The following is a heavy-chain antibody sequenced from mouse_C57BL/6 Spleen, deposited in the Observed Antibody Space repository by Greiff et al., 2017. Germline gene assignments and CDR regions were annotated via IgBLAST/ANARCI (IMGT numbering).Heavy chain of an antibody. D-gene: IGHD2-1*01. CDR3: ARNYGNYYYYAMDY. CDR2: INPSTGGT. J-gene: IGHJ4*01. Sequence: VQLQQSGPELVKPGASVKISCKASGYSFTGYYMNWVKQSPEKSLEWIGEINPSTGGTTYNQKFTAKATLTVDKSSSTAYMQLKSLTSEDSAVYYCARNYGNYYYYAMDYWGQGTSVTVSS. CDR1: GYSFTGYY. V-gene: IGHV1-42*01.